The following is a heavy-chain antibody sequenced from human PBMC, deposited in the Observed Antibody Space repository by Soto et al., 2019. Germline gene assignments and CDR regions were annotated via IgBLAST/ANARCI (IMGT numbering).Heavy chain of an antibody. CDR3: ARDRHNNFCDH. D-gene: IGHD6-6*01. J-gene: IGHJ5*02. V-gene: IGHV4-31*03. Sequence: LSLTCTVSGASMSSGGYYWTWIRQSPGKGLEWIGYIYYSGSTYYNPSLESRVAISLDTSRSQFSLTLHSVTAADTAIYYCARDRHNNFCDHWGQGTLLSVSS. CDR1: GASMSSGGYY. CDR2: IYYSGST.